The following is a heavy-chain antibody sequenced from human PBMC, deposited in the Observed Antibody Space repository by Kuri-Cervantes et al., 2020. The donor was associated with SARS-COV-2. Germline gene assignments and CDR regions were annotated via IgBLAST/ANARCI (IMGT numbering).Heavy chain of an antibody. D-gene: IGHD6-6*01. V-gene: IGHV1-2*02. CDR1: GYTFTGYY. CDR2: INPNSGGT. Sequence: ASVKVSCKASGYTFTGYYMHWVRQAPGQGLEWMGWINPNSGGTNYAQKFQGRVTMTRDTSISTAYMELSRLRSDDTAVYYCARAAGHSSSFAFDIWGQGTMVTVSS. CDR3: ARAAGHSSSFAFDI. J-gene: IGHJ3*02.